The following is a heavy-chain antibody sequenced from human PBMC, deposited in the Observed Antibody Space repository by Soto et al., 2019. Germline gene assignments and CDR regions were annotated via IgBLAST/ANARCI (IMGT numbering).Heavy chain of an antibody. J-gene: IGHJ3*02. CDR3: AREISDFWSGFLGAFDI. D-gene: IGHD3-3*01. CDR1: GYTFTSYG. CDR2: ISAYNGNT. Sequence: ASVKVSCKASGYTFTSYGISWVRQAPGQGLEWMGWISAYNGNTNYAQKLQGRVTMTTDTSTSTAYMELRSLRSDDTAVYYCAREISDFWSGFLGAFDIWGQGTMVTVSS. V-gene: IGHV1-18*01.